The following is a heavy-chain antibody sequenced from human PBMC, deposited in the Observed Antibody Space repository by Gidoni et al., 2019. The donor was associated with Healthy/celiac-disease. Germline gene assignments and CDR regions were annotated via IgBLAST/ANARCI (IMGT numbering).Heavy chain of an antibody. J-gene: IGHJ4*02. V-gene: IGHV3-23*01. D-gene: IGHD3-10*01. CDR3: AKGRRYGSGSYYAPFDY. Sequence: EVQLLESGGGLVQPGGSLRLSCAASGFTFSSYAMSWVRQAPGKGLEWVSAISGSGGSTYYADSVKGRFTISRDNSKNTLYLQMNSLRAEDTAVYYCAKGRRYGSGSYYAPFDYWGQGTLVTVSS. CDR2: ISGSGGST. CDR1: GFTFSSYA.